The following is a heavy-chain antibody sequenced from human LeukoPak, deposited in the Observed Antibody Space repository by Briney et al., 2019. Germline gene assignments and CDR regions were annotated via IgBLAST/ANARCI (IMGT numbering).Heavy chain of an antibody. V-gene: IGHV3-53*01. D-gene: IGHD5-12*01. Sequence: GGSLRLSCAASGFTFSSYDMSWVRQAPGKGLECVSVIYSGGSTYYAAAVKGRFTLSRDNSKNTLYLQMNSLRAEDTAVYYCARAPRYSSSYIKRDAFDIWGQGTMVTVSS. J-gene: IGHJ3*02. CDR2: IYSGGST. CDR3: ARAPRYSSSYIKRDAFDI. CDR1: GFTFSSYD.